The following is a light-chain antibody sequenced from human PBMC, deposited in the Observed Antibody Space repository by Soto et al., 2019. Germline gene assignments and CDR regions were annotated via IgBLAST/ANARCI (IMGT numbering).Light chain of an antibody. CDR1: KLGNKY. V-gene: IGLV3-1*01. CDR3: QAWDTSTVV. CDR2: QDS. Sequence: SYELTQPPSVSVSPGQTASIICSGDKLGNKYVSWYQQRPGQSPVLVMYQDSKRPSGIPERFSGSNSGNAATLTISGTQAMDEADYYCQAWDTSTVVFGGGTEVTVL. J-gene: IGLJ2*01.